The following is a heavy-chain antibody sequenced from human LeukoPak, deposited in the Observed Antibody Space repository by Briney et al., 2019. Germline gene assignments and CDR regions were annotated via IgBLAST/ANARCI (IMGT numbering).Heavy chain of an antibody. J-gene: IGHJ6*03. CDR2: IQYDGSNE. Sequence: PGGSLRLSCAASRFTFRSYGMHWVRQAPGKGLEWVAYIQYDGSNEQYADSVKGRFRISRDSSKNILYLQMNSLRAEDTAVYYCAKAAITPGFPYYYYYYMDVWGKGTTVTVSS. CDR3: AKAAITPGFPYYYYYYMDV. CDR1: RFTFRSYG. V-gene: IGHV3-30*02. D-gene: IGHD2-15*01.